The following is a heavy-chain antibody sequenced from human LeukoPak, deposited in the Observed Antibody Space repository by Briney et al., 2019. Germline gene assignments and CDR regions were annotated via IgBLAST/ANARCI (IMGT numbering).Heavy chain of an antibody. D-gene: IGHD6-19*01. CDR2: IYPGDSES. CDR1: GYNFASYW. J-gene: IGHJ4*02. Sequence: GESLKISCKTSGYNFASYWIGWVRQMPGKGLEWMGIIYPGDSESAYSPSFQGQVTISADKSISTAYLQWSSLKASDSATYYCATSRRSGWYFDYWGQGTLVTVSS. CDR3: ATSRRSGWYFDY. V-gene: IGHV5-51*01.